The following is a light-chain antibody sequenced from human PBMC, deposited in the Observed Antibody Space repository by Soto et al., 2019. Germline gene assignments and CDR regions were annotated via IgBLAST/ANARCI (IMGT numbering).Light chain of an antibody. V-gene: IGLV1-44*01. J-gene: IGLJ3*02. Sequence: QSVLTQPPSASGTPGQRVTISCSGSRSNIGSNAVSWYQQLPGTAPKLLIYNDNQRPSGVPDRFSASKSGTSASLAISGLQSEDEAAYYCAAWDDSLNARGVFGGGTNLTVL. CDR3: AAWDDSLNARGV. CDR1: RSNIGSNA. CDR2: NDN.